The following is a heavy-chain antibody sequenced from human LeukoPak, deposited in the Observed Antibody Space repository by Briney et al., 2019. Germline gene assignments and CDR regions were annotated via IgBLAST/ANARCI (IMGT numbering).Heavy chain of an antibody. V-gene: IGHV4-31*03. D-gene: IGHD3-9*01. CDR1: GGSISSGGYY. Sequence: SETLSLTCTVSGGSISSGGYYWSWIRQHPGESLEWIGYMYNSGSTSYNPSLKSRVTISVDTSKNQFSLKLSSVTAADTAVYYCARGYFNILTGYYVPHWGQGTLVTVSS. J-gene: IGHJ4*02. CDR3: ARGYFNILTGYYVPH. CDR2: MYNSGST.